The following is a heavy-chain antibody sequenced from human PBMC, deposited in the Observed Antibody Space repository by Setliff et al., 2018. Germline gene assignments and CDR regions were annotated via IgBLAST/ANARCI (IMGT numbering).Heavy chain of an antibody. D-gene: IGHD3-22*01. J-gene: IGHJ4*02. V-gene: IGHV4-61*02. CDR3: ARGRDYYDSSGYTDY. Sequence: SETLSLTCTVSGGSISSGSYYWSWIRQPAGKGLEWIGRIYTSGSTNYNPSLKSRVTISVDTSKNQFSLKLSSVTAADTAVYYCARGRDYYDSSGYTDYWGQGTLVTVS. CDR1: GGSISSGSYY. CDR2: IYTSGST.